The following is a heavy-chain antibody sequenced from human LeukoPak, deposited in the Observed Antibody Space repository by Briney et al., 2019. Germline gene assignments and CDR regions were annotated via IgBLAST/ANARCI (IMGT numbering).Heavy chain of an antibody. CDR1: GYTFTDYY. CDR3: VRDLTGGSGD. J-gene: IGHJ4*02. V-gene: IGHV1-2*02. Sequence: ASVKVSCKASGYTFTDYYMHWVRQAPGQTFEWLAWINPKSGDTHYTQKFQGRVTVTTDTSIASVYMELSGLQPDDTAVYYCVRDLTGGSGDWGQGTLVTVSS. D-gene: IGHD6-19*01. CDR2: INPKSGDT.